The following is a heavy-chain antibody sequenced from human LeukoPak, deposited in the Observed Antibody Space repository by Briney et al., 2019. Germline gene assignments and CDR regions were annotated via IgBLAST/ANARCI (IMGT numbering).Heavy chain of an antibody. CDR1: GFIVSTHY. J-gene: IGHJ4*02. D-gene: IGHD4-17*01. CDR3: TTDFRYGAD. V-gene: IGHV3-53*01. Sequence: GGSLRLSCAASGFIVSTHYMSWVRQAPRKGLEWVSVIYSDGSTFYADSVKGRFSISRDISKNTLYLQMNSLRVEDTAVYYCTTDFRYGADWGQGTLVSVSS. CDR2: IYSDGST.